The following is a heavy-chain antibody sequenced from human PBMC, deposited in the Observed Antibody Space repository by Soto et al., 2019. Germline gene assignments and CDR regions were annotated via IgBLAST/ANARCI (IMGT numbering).Heavy chain of an antibody. CDR1: GYTFTNYY. CDR3: ARVDLSGSRNWCYP. Sequence: SEKLSCKASGYTFTNYYIHWVRQAPGQGIEWVGLINPKTGTTNDAPKFQGRVTMTGDTSTSTAYMELSSLRSEDTAVYYCARVDLSGSRNWCYPCG. CDR2: INPKTGTT. V-gene: IGHV1-2*06. D-gene: IGHD1-26*01. J-gene: IGHJ5*02.